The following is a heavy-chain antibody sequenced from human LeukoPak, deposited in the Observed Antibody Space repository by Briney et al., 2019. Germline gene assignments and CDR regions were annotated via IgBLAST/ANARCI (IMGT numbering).Heavy chain of an antibody. CDR1: GVSFSSYA. CDR3: AKANWVSNADAVF. J-gene: IGHJ4*02. V-gene: IGHV3-23*01. D-gene: IGHD1-1*01. Sequence: GGSLRLSCAASGVSFSSYAMSWVREAPAGGLEWVSSLRGNGDTFYADSVKGRFTLSRDDSRNTVYLQLNNLRVEDTAVYYCAKANWVSNADAVFWGQGTVVTVSS. CDR2: LRGNGDT.